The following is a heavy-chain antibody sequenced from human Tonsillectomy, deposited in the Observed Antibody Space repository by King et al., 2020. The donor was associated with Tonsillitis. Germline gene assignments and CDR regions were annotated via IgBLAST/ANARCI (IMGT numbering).Heavy chain of an antibody. CDR2: ISGSGGDT. D-gene: IGHD3-22*01. J-gene: IGHJ3*02. V-gene: IGHV3-23*04. CDR1: GFTFSSYA. CDR3: AKAGGSSGYFSRDSFDI. Sequence: VQLVESGGGLVQPGGSLRLSCAASGFTFSSYAMSWVRQAPGTGLEWVSAISGSGGDTNYADSVKGRYTISRDNSKNTLYLQMNSLRVEDTAVYYCAKAGGSSGYFSRDSFDIWGQGTMVTVSS.